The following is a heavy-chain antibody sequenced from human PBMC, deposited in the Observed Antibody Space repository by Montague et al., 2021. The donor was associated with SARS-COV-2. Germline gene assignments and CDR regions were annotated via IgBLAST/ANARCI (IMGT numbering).Heavy chain of an antibody. V-gene: IGHV4-59*01. J-gene: IGHJ4*02. D-gene: IGHD6-13*01. CDR3: ARAPIYRSNLYVYFDY. Sequence: SETLSLTCTLSGDSMTNYYWSWIRQPPGKGLEWVGYINYSGSTHYNPSLQSRVTLSRDTSKNQFSLRLTSVTAADTAMYFCARAPIYRSNLYVYFDYWGQGALVTVAS. CDR2: INYSGST. CDR1: GDSMTNYY.